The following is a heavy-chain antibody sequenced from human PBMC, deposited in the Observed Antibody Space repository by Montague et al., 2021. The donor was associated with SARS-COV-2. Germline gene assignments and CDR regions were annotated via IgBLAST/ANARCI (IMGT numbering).Heavy chain of an antibody. Sequence: SLRLSCAASGFTFSNYAMSRVRQAPGKGLEWVSAISGGGDNTYYXDSXKGLFTISRDNSKNTLYLQMNSLRAEDTAVYYCAKDPHYDFWSGFYFDYWGQGTLVTVSS. D-gene: IGHD3-3*01. J-gene: IGHJ4*02. CDR2: ISGGGDNT. CDR1: GFTFSNYA. CDR3: AKDPHYDFWSGFYFDY. V-gene: IGHV3-23*01.